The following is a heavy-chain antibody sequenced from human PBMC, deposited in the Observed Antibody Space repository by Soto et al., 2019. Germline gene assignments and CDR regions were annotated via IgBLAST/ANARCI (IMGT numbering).Heavy chain of an antibody. Sequence: QVQLVESGGGVVQPGRSLRLSCAASGFTFSSYGMHWVRQAPGKGLEWVAVIWYDGSNKYYADSVKGRFTISRDNSKNTLYLQMDGLRAEDTAGYYCARELVAGMGVFYYFDYWGQGTLVTVSS. J-gene: IGHJ4*02. D-gene: IGHD6-19*01. CDR3: ARELVAGMGVFYYFDY. V-gene: IGHV3-33*01. CDR2: IWYDGSNK. CDR1: GFTFSSYG.